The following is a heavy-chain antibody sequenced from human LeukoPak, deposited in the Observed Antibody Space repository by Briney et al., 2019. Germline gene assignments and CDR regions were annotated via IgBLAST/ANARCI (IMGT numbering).Heavy chain of an antibody. CDR1: GGSFSTYY. Sequence: PSETLSLTCTVSGGSFSTYYWSWIRQTPGKGLEWIAYLHYSGSTNYNPSLKSRVTMSVDTSKNQFSLKLSSVTAADTAMYYCARGASRPYWYFDLWGRGTLVTVSS. CDR2: LHYSGST. J-gene: IGHJ2*01. CDR3: ARGASRPYWYFDL. V-gene: IGHV4-59*01.